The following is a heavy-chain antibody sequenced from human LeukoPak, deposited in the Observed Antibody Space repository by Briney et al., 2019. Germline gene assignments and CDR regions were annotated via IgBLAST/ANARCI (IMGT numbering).Heavy chain of an antibody. Sequence: PSETLSLTCTVSGGSISSYYWSWIRQPAGKGLEWIGRIYTSGGTNYNPPLKSRVTISVDKSKNQFSLKLSSVTAADTAVYYCARGDFWSGYSPDTYYYYMDVWGKGTTVTVSS. CDR3: ARGDFWSGYSPDTYYYYMDV. D-gene: IGHD3-3*01. CDR1: GGSISSYY. V-gene: IGHV4-4*07. CDR2: IYTSGGT. J-gene: IGHJ6*03.